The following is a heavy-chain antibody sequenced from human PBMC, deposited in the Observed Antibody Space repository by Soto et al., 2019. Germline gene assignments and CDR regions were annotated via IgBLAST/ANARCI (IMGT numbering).Heavy chain of an antibody. CDR2: TYYRSKWYN. D-gene: IGHD1-26*01. CDR1: GDSVSSNSAA. J-gene: IGHJ6*02. CDR3: ARDCRSGSCRPQHYGMDV. Sequence: SQTLSLTCAISGDSVSSNSAAWNWIRQSPSRGLEWLGRTYYRSKWYNDYAVSVKSRITINPDTSKNQFSLQLNSVTPEDTAVYYCARDCRSGSCRPQHYGMDVWGQGTTVTVSS. V-gene: IGHV6-1*01.